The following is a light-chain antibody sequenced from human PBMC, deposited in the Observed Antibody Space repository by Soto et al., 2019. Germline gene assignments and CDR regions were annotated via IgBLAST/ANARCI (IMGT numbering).Light chain of an antibody. CDR3: QQYDNWPPLT. CDR1: KSVNSN. Sequence: KVMTQSPATLSLSPGERATLSCRASKSVNSNLAWYQQKPGQAPRLLIYGASTRATGVPARFSGSGSGTEFTRTISSLQSEDFAVYYCQQYDNWPPLTFGGGTKVEIK. J-gene: IGKJ4*01. V-gene: IGKV3-15*01. CDR2: GAS.